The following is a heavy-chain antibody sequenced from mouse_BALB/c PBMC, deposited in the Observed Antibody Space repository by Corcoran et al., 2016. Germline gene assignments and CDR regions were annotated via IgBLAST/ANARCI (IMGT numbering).Heavy chain of an antibody. Sequence: QIQLVQSGPELKKPGETVKISCKASGYTFTNYGMNWVKQAPGKGLKWMGWINTYTGEPTYADDFKGRFAFSLETSASTAYLQINNLKNEDMATYFCTRGDGYLMDYWGHGTSVTVSS. D-gene: IGHD2-3*01. J-gene: IGHJ4*01. V-gene: IGHV9-1*02. CDR3: TRGDGYLMDY. CDR1: GYTFTNYG. CDR2: INTYTGEP.